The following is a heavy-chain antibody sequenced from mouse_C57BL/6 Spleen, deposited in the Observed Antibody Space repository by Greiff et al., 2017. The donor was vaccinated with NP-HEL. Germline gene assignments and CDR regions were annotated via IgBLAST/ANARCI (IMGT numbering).Heavy chain of an antibody. CDR3: TRDRGSYYSNYADY. V-gene: IGHV5-9-1*02. D-gene: IGHD2-5*01. Sequence: EVQVVESGEGLVKPGGSLKLSCAASGFTFSSYAMSWVRQTPEKRLEWVAYISSGGDYIYYADTVKGRFTISRDNARNTLYLQMSSLKSEDTAMYYCTRDRGSYYSNYADYWGQGTTLTVSS. CDR2: ISSGGDYI. CDR1: GFTFSSYA. J-gene: IGHJ2*01.